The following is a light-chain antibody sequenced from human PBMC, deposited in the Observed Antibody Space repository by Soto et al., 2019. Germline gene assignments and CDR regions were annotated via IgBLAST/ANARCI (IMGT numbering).Light chain of an antibody. J-gene: IGKJ4*01. CDR1: QSVRDN. Sequence: EIVMTQSPATLSVSPGERATLSCRASQSVRDNLAWYQQQPGQPPRLLIYGTSIRATGIPARFSGGASGTEFTLTISSLHSEDLAVYYCQQYDNWPLTFGGGTKVEIK. V-gene: IGKV3-15*01. CDR3: QQYDNWPLT. CDR2: GTS.